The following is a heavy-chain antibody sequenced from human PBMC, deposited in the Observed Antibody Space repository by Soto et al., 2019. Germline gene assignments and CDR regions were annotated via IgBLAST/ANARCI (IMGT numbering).Heavy chain of an antibody. CDR2: VNPILSMS. CDR3: ASSYGSGYRAFDY. V-gene: IGHV1-69*02. J-gene: IGHJ4*02. D-gene: IGHD3-10*01. CDR1: GDTFNFYS. Sequence: QVQLVQSGAEVKRPGSSVKVSCKASGDTFNFYSINWVRQAPGVGLEWVGRVNPILSMSNYAQRFQGRVTMTADKSTGTAYMELRSLRSGDAAIYYCASSYGSGYRAFDYWGQGALVTVSS.